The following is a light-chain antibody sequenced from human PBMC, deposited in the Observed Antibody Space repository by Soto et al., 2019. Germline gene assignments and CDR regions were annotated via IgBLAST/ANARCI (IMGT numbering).Light chain of an antibody. Sequence: EIMMKESAATLSFSPGERATRSCRASQRVSPNVAWYQQRPGQAPRLLIYGASTRATGIPGRFSGSGSGTEFTLTISSLESEDFAVYYCQQYGNSPITFGQGTPLEIK. CDR3: QQYGNSPIT. CDR1: QRVSPN. J-gene: IGKJ5*01. V-gene: IGKV3D-15*02. CDR2: GAS.